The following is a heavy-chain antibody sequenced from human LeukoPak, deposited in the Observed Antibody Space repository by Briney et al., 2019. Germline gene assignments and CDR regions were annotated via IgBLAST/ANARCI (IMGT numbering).Heavy chain of an antibody. V-gene: IGHV3-9*01. CDR3: AKHMRATNTYSFFGLDV. CDR1: GFTFKDYG. CDR2: INWNGGGT. D-gene: IGHD1-26*01. Sequence: PGRSLRLSCAATGFTFKDYGMHWVRQPPGKGLEWVSSINWNGGGTDYADSVKGRFTISRDNAKHSLYLQLGSLRPEDTALYYCAKHMRATNTYSFFGLDVWGQGTTVTVSS. J-gene: IGHJ6*02.